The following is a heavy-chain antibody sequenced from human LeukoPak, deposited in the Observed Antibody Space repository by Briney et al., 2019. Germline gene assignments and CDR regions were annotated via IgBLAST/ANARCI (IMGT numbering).Heavy chain of an antibody. CDR2: IYSGGRT. CDR3: AKDYSDSRVADVFLEY. Sequence: GGSLTLSCPASGFNVSSNYMSWVRQAPGKGLDWVSVIYSGGRTYNADSVKGRFTMSRDNSKNTFHLQLNSLRAEDTAVYYCAKDYSDSRVADVFLEYWGQGTLVTVSS. D-gene: IGHD2-15*01. J-gene: IGHJ4*02. CDR1: GFNVSSNY. V-gene: IGHV3-53*01.